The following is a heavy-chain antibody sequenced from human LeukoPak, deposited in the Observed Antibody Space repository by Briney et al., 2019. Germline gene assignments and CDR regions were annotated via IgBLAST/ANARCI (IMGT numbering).Heavy chain of an antibody. Sequence: SETLSLTCTVSGGSISSGGYYWSWIRQPPGKGLEWIGYIYHSGSTYYNPSLKSRVTISVDRSKNQFSLKLSSVTAADTAVYYCARVSRGYDKGGDAFDIWGQGTMVTVSS. CDR1: GGSISSGGYY. CDR3: ARVSRGYDKGGDAFDI. V-gene: IGHV4-30-2*01. D-gene: IGHD5-12*01. CDR2: IYHSGST. J-gene: IGHJ3*02.